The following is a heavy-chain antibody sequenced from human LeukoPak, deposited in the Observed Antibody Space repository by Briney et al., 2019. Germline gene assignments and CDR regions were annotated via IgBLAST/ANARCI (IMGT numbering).Heavy chain of an antibody. D-gene: IGHD3-10*01. CDR2: ISYDGSNK. CDR1: GFTFSSYG. V-gene: IGHV3-30*03. J-gene: IGHJ4*02. Sequence: GGSLLLSCAASGFTFSSYGMHWVRQAPGKGLEWVAVISYDGSNKYYADSVKGRFTISRDNSKNTLYLQMNSLRAEDTAVYYCAAVIVDYWGQGTLVTVSS. CDR3: AAVIVDY.